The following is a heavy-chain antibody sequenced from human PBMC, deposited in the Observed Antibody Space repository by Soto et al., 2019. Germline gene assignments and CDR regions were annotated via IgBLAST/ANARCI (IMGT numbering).Heavy chain of an antibody. CDR2: ITSAGST. CDR3: AKTDKFHSQSSGWANRFDS. D-gene: IGHD6-19*01. CDR1: GFTFSNYA. V-gene: IGHV3-23*01. Sequence: EVQLLESGGDLAQPGGSLRLICAASGFTFSNYAMTWVRQSPGKGQEWVSTITSAGSTFYGDTVKGRFTISRDNSTSTLYLQMNSLGAEDTAVYYCAKTDKFHSQSSGWANRFDSWGQGTLVTVSS. J-gene: IGHJ4*02.